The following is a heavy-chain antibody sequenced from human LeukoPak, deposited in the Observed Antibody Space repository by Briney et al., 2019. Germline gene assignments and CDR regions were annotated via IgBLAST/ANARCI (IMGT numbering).Heavy chain of an antibody. J-gene: IGHJ6*03. CDR2: IYYSGST. CDR1: GGSISSYY. D-gene: IGHD5-24*01. CDR3: ARDGYNQYYYYMDV. V-gene: IGHV4-59*01. Sequence: SETLSLTCTVSGGSISSYYWSWIRQPPGKGLEWIGYIYYSGSTNYNPSLKSRVTISVDTSKNQFSLKLSSVTAADTAVYYCARDGYNQYYYYMDVWGKGTTVTISS.